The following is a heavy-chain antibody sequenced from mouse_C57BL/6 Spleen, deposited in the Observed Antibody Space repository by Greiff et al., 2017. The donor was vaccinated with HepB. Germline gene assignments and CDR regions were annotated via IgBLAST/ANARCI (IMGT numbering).Heavy chain of an antibody. CDR1: GYAFSSYW. V-gene: IGHV1-80*01. CDR2: IYPGDGDT. D-gene: IGHD2-4*01. CDR3: ASGGDYALDY. Sequence: VKLVESGAELVKPGASVKISCKASGYAFSSYWMNWVKQRPGKGLEWIGQIYPGDGDTNYNGKFKGKATLTADKSSSTAYMQLSSLTSEDSAVYFCASGGDYALDYWGQGTTLTVSS. J-gene: IGHJ2*01.